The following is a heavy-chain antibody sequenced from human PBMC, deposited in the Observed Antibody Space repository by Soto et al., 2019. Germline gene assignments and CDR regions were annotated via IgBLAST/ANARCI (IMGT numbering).Heavy chain of an antibody. Sequence: PSETLSLTCTVSGGSVSSGSYYWSWIRQPPGKGLEWIGYIYYSGSTNYNHSLKSRVTISVDTSKNQFSLKLSSVTAADTAVYYCASLSLSYPEHPTTGGWYYFDYWSQGTLVTVSS. CDR1: GGSVSSGSYY. J-gene: IGHJ4*02. D-gene: IGHD7-27*01. CDR2: IYYSGST. V-gene: IGHV4-61*01. CDR3: ASLSLSYPEHPTTGGWYYFDY.